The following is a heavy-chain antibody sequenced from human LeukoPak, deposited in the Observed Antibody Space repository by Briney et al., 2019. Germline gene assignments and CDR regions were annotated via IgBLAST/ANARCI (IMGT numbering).Heavy chain of an antibody. CDR1: GFTFSSYS. D-gene: IGHD3-16*02. Sequence: AGGSLRLSCAASGFTFSSYSMNWVRQAPGKGLEWVSYISSSSSTIYYADSVKGRFTISRDNAKNSLYLQMNSLRAEDTAVYYCARDLAEYGYDYVWGSYRPFDYWGQGTLVTVSS. CDR2: ISSSSSTI. V-gene: IGHV3-48*04. CDR3: ARDLAEYGYDYVWGSYRPFDY. J-gene: IGHJ4*02.